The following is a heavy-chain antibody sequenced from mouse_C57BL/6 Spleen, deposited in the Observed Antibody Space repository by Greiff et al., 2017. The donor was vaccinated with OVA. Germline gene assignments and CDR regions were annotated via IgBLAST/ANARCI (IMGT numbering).Heavy chain of an antibody. D-gene: IGHD1-1*01. CDR3: ANNYYGSSYDYAMDY. Sequence: EVMLVESGGGLVKPGGSLKLSCAASGFTFSDFGMHWVRQAPEKGLEWGAYISSGSSTIYYADTVKGRFPISRDNAKNTLFLQMTSLRSEDTAMYYCANNYYGSSYDYAMDYWGQGTSVTVSS. CDR1: GFTFSDFG. V-gene: IGHV5-17*01. J-gene: IGHJ4*01. CDR2: ISSGSSTI.